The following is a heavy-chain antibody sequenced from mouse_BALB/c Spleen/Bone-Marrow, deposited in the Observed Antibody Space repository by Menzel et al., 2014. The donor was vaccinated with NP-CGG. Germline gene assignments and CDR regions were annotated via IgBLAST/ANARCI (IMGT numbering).Heavy chain of an antibody. Sequence: DVKLLESGGGPVHPGGSLKLSCAASGFDFSRYWMGLVRQAPGKGLEWIGEINLDSSTINYTPSLKGKFIISRDDDKSTLFLQMSKVASEDTALCYCSRLGYYGGFAYWRHGTLVPVSA. V-gene: IGHV4-1*02. CDR1: GFDFSRYW. CDR3: SRLGYYGGFAY. D-gene: IGHD2-3*01. J-gene: IGHJ3*01. CDR2: INLDSSTI.